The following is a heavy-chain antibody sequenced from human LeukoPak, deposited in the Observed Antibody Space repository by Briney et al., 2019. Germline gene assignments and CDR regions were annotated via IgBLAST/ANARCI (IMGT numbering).Heavy chain of an antibody. CDR2: MDKSGST. V-gene: IGHV4-59*01. CDR3: ARDYSKGGGFDF. D-gene: IGHD4-11*01. CDR1: GGSISSYY. Sequence: SETLSHTCTVSGGSISSYYWSWIRQPPGKGLEWIGYMDKSGSTTYNPSLKSRVTISVDTSKNQFSLKLSPVTAADTAVYYCARDYSKGGGFDFWGQGTLVTVSS. J-gene: IGHJ4*02.